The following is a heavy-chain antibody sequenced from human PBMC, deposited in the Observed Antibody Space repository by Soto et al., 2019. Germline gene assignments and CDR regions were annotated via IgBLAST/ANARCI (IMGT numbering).Heavy chain of an antibody. J-gene: IGHJ6*03. D-gene: IGHD4-17*01. CDR2: IWYDGSDK. CDR1: GFTFSNYA. Sequence: QMQLVESGGGVVQPGTSLRLSCAASGFTFSNYAIHWVRQAPGKGLEWVTIIWYDGSDKNYGDSVKGRFTISRDNSKNTPYLQMNSLRVEDTAVYYCARDSGGDYHNYYMDVWGKGTTVTVSS. CDR3: ARDSGGDYHNYYMDV. V-gene: IGHV3-33*01.